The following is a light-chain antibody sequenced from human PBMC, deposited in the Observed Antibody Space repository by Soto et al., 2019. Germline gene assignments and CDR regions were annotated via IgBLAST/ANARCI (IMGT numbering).Light chain of an antibody. Sequence: IQMTQSTSSVSASLGDRVTITWQASQRIRSWLAWYHQKPRRAPTLMIYAASTFQRVVPSTVTGTGSLRDFSLTICALWSQKIVPYYTHRSNVAHLTLGQGTRLEIK. CDR3: HRSNVAHLT. CDR2: AAS. CDR1: QRIRSW. V-gene: IGKV1D-12*01. J-gene: IGKJ5*01.